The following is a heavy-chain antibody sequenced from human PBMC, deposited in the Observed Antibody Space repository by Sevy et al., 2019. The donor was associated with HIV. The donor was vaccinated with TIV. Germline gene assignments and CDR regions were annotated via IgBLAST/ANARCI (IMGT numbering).Heavy chain of an antibody. CDR2: VTSDGTT. V-gene: IGHV3-23*01. Sequence: GGSLRLSCAASGLTLTTTGMSWVRQAPVKGLDWVAGVTSDGTTYYADSMRDRFTVSRDNSKNTLYLQLNSLRADDTAVFYCAGGDTTMITDLDYWGQGTLVTVSS. J-gene: IGHJ4*02. D-gene: IGHD3-16*01. CDR3: AGGDTTMITDLDY. CDR1: GLTLTTTG.